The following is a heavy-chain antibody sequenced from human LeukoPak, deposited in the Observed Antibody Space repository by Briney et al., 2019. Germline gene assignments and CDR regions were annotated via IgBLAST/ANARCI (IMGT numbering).Heavy chain of an antibody. V-gene: IGHV3-23*01. Sequence: GGSLRLSCAASGFTFSSYAMSWVRQAPGKGLEWVSAISGSGGSTYYADSVKGRFTISRDNSKNTLYLQMNSLRVEDTAVYYCAKYRYCSSTSCYKPFDYWGQGTLVTVSS. D-gene: IGHD2-2*02. CDR2: ISGSGGST. CDR1: GFTFSSYA. J-gene: IGHJ4*02. CDR3: AKYRYCSSTSCYKPFDY.